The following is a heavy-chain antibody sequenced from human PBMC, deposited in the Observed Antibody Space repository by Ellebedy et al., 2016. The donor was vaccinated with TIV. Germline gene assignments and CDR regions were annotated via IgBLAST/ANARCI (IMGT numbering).Heavy chain of an antibody. CDR2: ISPYNINT. J-gene: IGHJ4*02. CDR1: GYSFTAYG. D-gene: IGHD1-1*01. CDR3: ARIASGTTSADY. Sequence: ASVKVSCKASGYSFTAYGVTWVRQAPGQGLEWMGWISPYNINTNYAQKFQGRATMTTDTSTTTAYVELRDLKSDDTAVYYCARIASGTTSADYWGQGTLVTVSS. V-gene: IGHV1-18*04.